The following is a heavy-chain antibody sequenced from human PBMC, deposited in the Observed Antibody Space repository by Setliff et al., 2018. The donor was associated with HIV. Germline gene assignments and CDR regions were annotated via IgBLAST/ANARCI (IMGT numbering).Heavy chain of an antibody. CDR3: ARVSMSSAAHWYFDL. Sequence: GGSLRLSCVASGFTFSNYWMHWVRQAPGKGLVWVSRITWNGGSTGYADSVKGRFTISRDNAKNSLYVQMSSLRAEDTALYYCARVSMSSAAHWYFDLWGRGTLVTVSS. J-gene: IGHJ2*01. D-gene: IGHD6-19*01. CDR1: GFTFSNYW. V-gene: IGHV3-20*04. CDR2: ITWNGGST.